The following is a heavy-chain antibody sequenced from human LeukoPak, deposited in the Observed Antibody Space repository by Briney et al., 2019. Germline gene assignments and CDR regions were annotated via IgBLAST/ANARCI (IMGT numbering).Heavy chain of an antibody. J-gene: IGHJ3*02. CDR3: ARGTGVVIPHDAFDI. Sequence: SETLSLTCTVSGGSISSGGYYWSWIRQPPGKGLEWIGYIYHSGSTYYNPSLKSRVTISVDRSKNQFSLKLSSVTAADTAVYYCARGTGVVIPHDAFDIWGQGTMVTVSS. V-gene: IGHV4-30-2*01. D-gene: IGHD3-3*01. CDR1: GGSISSGGYY. CDR2: IYHSGST.